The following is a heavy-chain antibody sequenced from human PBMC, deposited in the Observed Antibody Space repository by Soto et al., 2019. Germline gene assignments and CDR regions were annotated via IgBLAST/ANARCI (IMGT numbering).Heavy chain of an antibody. D-gene: IGHD3-3*01. CDR2: ISSSGSTI. CDR3: AKVGDFWGVGMDV. V-gene: IGHV3-48*03. J-gene: IGHJ6*02. Sequence: PGGSLRLSCAASGFTFSSYEMNWVRQAPGKGLEWVSYISSSGSTIYYADSVKGRFTISRDNAKNSLYLQMNSLRAEDTAVYYCAKVGDFWGVGMDVWGQGTTVIVSS. CDR1: GFTFSSYE.